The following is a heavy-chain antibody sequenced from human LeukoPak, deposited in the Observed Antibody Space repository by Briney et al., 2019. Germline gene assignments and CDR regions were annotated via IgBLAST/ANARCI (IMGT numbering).Heavy chain of an antibody. CDR2: MNEYGGDI. CDR1: GFNFGGFS. J-gene: IGHJ4*02. D-gene: IGHD1-1*01. Sequence: GGSLRLSCAASGFNFGGFSMSWVRQAPGKGPERVTHMNEYGGDIFYVDSVKDRFTIFRDNAKNSLYLQMNSLRAEDTAVYYCAREVQLERLGFGKEGSAFDYWGQGTLVTVSS. V-gene: IGHV3-7*01. CDR3: AREVQLERLGFGKEGSAFDY.